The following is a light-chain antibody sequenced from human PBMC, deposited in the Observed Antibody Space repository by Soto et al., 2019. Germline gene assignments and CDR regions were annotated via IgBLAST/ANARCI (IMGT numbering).Light chain of an antibody. CDR2: GAS. CDR1: QSVSSSY. Sequence: EIVLTQSTGTLSLSPGERATLSWRASQSVSSSYLAWYQQKNGQAPRLVIYGASSRATGIPDRFSGSGSGTDFNLTISRLETEDFAVYYCQQYGSSPITFGQGTRLEIK. CDR3: QQYGSSPIT. V-gene: IGKV3-20*01. J-gene: IGKJ5*01.